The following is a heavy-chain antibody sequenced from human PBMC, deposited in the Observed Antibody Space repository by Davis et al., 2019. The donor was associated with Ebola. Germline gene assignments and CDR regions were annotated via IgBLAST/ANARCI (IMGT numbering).Heavy chain of an antibody. D-gene: IGHD2-2*01. J-gene: IGHJ6*02. CDR3: TTWIVVVPAAIWSDGMDV. V-gene: IGHV3-15*01. CDR2: IKSKTDGGTT. CDR1: GFTFSNAW. Sequence: PGGSLRLSCAASGFTFSNAWMSWVRQAPGKGLEWVGRIKSKTDGGTTDYAAPVKGRFTISRDDSKNTLYLQMNSLKTEDTAVYYCTTWIVVVPAAIWSDGMDVWGQGTTVTVSS.